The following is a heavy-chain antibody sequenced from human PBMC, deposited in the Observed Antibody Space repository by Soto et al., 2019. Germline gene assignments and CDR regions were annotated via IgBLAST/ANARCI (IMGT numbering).Heavy chain of an antibody. V-gene: IGHV1-2*04. Sequence: GASVKVSCKASGYTFTGYYMHWVRQAPGQGLEWMGWINPNSGGTNYAQKFQGWVTMTRDTSISTAYMELSRLRSDDTAVYYCARSRISSSWYSRWFDPWGQGTLVTVSS. CDR2: INPNSGGT. CDR1: GYTFTGYY. CDR3: ARSRISSSWYSRWFDP. D-gene: IGHD6-13*01. J-gene: IGHJ5*02.